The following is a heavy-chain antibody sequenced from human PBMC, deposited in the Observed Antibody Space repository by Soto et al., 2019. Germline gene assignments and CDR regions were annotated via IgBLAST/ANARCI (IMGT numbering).Heavy chain of an antibody. CDR1: GGSISSGGYS. V-gene: IGHV4-31*03. J-gene: IGHJ3*02. CDR2: IYYGGST. Sequence: QVQLQESGPRLVKPSHTLSLTCTVSGGSISSGGYSWTWIGQHPGKGLEWIGYIYYGGSTYYNPSLKSRVTISVDTSKNQFSLKLNSVTAADTAVYYCGRDGRGGNSYVVDVFDMWGQGTMVTVSS. D-gene: IGHD5-18*01. CDR3: GRDGRGGNSYVVDVFDM.